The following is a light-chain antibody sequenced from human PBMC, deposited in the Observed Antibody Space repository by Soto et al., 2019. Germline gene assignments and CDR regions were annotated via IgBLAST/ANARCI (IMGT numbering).Light chain of an antibody. V-gene: IGLV2-8*01. J-gene: IGLJ3*02. CDR2: EVT. Sequence: QSALTQPPSASGSPGQSVTISCTGTSSDVGAYNYVSWYQQHAGKAPKLVIYEVTKRPSGVPDRFSGSKSANTASLTVSGLQAEEGADYYCSSFASSNTWVFGGGTKPTVL. CDR1: SSDVGAYNY. CDR3: SSFASSNTWV.